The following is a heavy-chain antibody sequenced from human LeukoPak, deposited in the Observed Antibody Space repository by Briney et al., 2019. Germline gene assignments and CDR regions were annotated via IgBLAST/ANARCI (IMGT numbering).Heavy chain of an antibody. D-gene: IGHD6-6*01. CDR1: GGTFSSYA. J-gene: IGHJ6*03. CDR3: ARAQGIAARRDYYYYYMDV. Sequence: SVKVSCKASGGTFSSYAISWVRQAPGQGLEWMGGIIPIFGTANYAQKFQGRVTITADKSTSTAYMELSSLRSEDTAVYYCARAQGIAARRDYYYYYMDVWGKGTTVTVSS. V-gene: IGHV1-69*06. CDR2: IIPIFGTA.